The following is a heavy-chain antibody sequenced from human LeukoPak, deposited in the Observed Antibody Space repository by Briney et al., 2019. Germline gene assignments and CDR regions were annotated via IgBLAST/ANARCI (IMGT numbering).Heavy chain of an antibody. J-gene: IGHJ6*03. CDR3: ARVMGYYYYYMDV. D-gene: IGHD3-10*01. CDR1: GFTFSSYA. V-gene: IGHV3-48*03. CDR2: IRHTGRAN. Sequence: GGCLRLPCAAYGFTFSSYAMNWVRQAPGKGLEWDPYIRHTGRANSYADSVKGRFTNSRDNGKNSLFLQKNSLRVEDTAVYYCARVMGYYYYYMDVWGKGTTVTVPS.